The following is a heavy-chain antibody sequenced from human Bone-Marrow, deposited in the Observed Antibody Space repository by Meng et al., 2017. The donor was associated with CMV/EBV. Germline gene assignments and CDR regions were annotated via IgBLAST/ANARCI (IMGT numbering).Heavy chain of an antibody. Sequence: SETLSLTCTVSGDSISSTNYYWAWIRQSPGKGLEWIGSIFYSGSTYYNPSLKSRVTISVDTSKNQFSLKLTSVTAADTAVYYCATLSRGSSQIFDYWGQETLVTVSS. J-gene: IGHJ4*02. D-gene: IGHD6-6*01. CDR2: IFYSGST. V-gene: IGHV4-39*01. CDR1: GDSISSTNYY. CDR3: ATLSRGSSQIFDY.